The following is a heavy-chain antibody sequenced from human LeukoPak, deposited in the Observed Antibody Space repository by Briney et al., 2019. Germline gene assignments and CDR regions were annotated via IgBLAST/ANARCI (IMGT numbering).Heavy chain of an antibody. CDR2: INTNTGNP. D-gene: IGHD2-2*01. CDR1: GYTFTSYA. Sequence: ASVKVSCKASGYTFTSYAMNWVRQAPGQGLEWTGWINTNTGNPTYAQGFTGRFVFSLDTSVSTAYLQISSLKAEDTAVYYCARDHVKLGSSFHPFDAFDVWGQGTLVTVSS. J-gene: IGHJ3*01. CDR3: ARDHVKLGSSFHPFDAFDV. V-gene: IGHV7-4-1*02.